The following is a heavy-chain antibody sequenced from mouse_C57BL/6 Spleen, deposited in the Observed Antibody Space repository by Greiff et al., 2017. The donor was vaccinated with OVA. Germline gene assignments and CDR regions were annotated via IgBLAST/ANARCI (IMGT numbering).Heavy chain of an antibody. J-gene: IGHJ3*01. CDR2: IRNKANNPAT. Sequence: EVKVEESGGGLVQPGGSMKLSCAASGFTFSDAWMAWVRQSPEKGLEWVAEIRNKANNPATYSAESVKGRFTISRDDSKRSGYLQKSSLRAEDTGIDCGTGRLPAWFAYGGQGTLVTVSA. CDR3: TGRLPAWFAY. CDR1: GFTFSDAW. V-gene: IGHV6-6*01. D-gene: IGHD2-2*01.